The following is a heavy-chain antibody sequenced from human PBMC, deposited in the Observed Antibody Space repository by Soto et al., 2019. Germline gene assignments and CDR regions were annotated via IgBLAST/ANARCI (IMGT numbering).Heavy chain of an antibody. Sequence: ASVKVSCKASGGTFSSYTISWVRQAPGQGLEWMGRIIPILGIANYAQKFQGRVTITADKSTSTAYMELSSLRSEDTAVYYCALGYCSSTSCYSHAFDIWGQGTMVTVSS. CDR3: ALGYCSSTSCYSHAFDI. CDR1: GGTFSSYT. D-gene: IGHD2-2*01. J-gene: IGHJ3*02. CDR2: IIPILGIA. V-gene: IGHV1-69*02.